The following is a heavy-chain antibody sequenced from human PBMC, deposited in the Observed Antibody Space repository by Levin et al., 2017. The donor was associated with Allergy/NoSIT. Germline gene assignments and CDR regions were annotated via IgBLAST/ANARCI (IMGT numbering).Heavy chain of an antibody. V-gene: IGHV4-30-4*08. D-gene: IGHD1-26*01. J-gene: IGHJ4*02. Sequence: KPSETLSLTCTVSGGSIGTGDYYWSWIRQAPGKGLEWMGYVYYNGGSFSKPSLKSRLSQSIDMSKNQFSLKLTSVTAADTAVYYCAREGYGSYFDSWGQGLLVTVSS. CDR2: VYYNGGS. CDR1: GGSIGTGDYY. CDR3: AREGYGSYFDS.